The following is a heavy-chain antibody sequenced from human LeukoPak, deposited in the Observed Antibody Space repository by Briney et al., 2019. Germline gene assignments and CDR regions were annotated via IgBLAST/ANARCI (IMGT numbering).Heavy chain of an antibody. CDR2: IYPGDSDT. Sequence: GESLKISCKGSGYSFTSYWIGWVRQMPGKGLEWMGIIYPGDSDTRCSPSFQGQVTISADKSISTAYLQWSSLKASDTAMYYCARQDTAMVDAFDIWGQGTMVTVSS. CDR1: GYSFTSYW. CDR3: ARQDTAMVDAFDI. D-gene: IGHD5-18*01. J-gene: IGHJ3*02. V-gene: IGHV5-51*01.